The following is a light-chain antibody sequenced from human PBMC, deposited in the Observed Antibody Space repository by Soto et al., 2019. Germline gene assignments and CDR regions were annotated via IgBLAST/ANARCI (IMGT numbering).Light chain of an antibody. V-gene: IGKV3-20*01. CDR1: QTISSTY. CDR2: DVS. Sequence: EIVLTQSPGTLSLSPGERATLSCRASQTISSTYLAWYQQKPGQAPRLLIHDVSRRATGIPDRFSGSGSETGFTLTISGLQPEDFAVYYCQQYGSSPPMYTFGQGTKLEIK. CDR3: QQYGSSPPMYT. J-gene: IGKJ2*01.